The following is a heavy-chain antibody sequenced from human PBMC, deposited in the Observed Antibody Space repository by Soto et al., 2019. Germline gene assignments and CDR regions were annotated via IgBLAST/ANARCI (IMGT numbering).Heavy chain of an antibody. Sequence: SETLSLTYNVSGGSITGAYYWNWIRQHPGKGLEWIGSIHYRGTTDYNPSLKSRIAISLDRSKNQFALKLSSVTAADTAVYFYVREPLLNHWFDSWGQGTLVTVSS. J-gene: IGHJ5*01. CDR3: VREPLLNHWFDS. CDR2: IHYRGTT. CDR1: GGSITGAYY. V-gene: IGHV4-31*03.